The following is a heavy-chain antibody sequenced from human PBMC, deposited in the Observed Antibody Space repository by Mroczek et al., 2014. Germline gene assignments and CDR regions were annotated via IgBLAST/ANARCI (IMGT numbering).Heavy chain of an antibody. J-gene: IGHJ4*02. CDR3: ARVLGGVRYYYDSSGYLGY. CDR1: GYTFTSYY. D-gene: IGHD3-22*01. V-gene: IGHV1-46*03. Sequence: QVQLVQSGAEVKKPGASVKVSCKASGYTFTSYYMHWVRQAPGQGLEWMGIINPSGGSTSYAQKFQGRVTMTRDTSTSTVYMELSSLRSEDTAVYYCARVLGGVRYYYDSSGYLGYWGQGTLVTVSS. CDR2: INPSGGST.